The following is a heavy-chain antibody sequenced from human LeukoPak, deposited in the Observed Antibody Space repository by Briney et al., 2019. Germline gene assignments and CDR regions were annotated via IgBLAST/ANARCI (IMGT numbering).Heavy chain of an antibody. J-gene: IGHJ4*02. Sequence: SETLSLTCTVSGGSVSSGSYYWSWIRQPPGKGLEWIGYIYYSGSTNYNPSLKSRVTISVDTSKNQFSLKLSSVTAADTAVYYCARERGWHDFDYWGQGTLVTVSS. D-gene: IGHD6-19*01. V-gene: IGHV4-61*01. CDR2: IYYSGST. CDR3: ARERGWHDFDY. CDR1: GGSVSSGSYY.